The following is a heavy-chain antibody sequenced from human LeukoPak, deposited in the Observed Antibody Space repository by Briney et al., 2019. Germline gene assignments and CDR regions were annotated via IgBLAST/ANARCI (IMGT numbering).Heavy chain of an antibody. CDR2: ISAYNGKT. J-gene: IGHJ6*03. V-gene: IGHV1-18*01. CDR1: GYTFTSYG. CDR3: ARDPRHRLVWFGEETQFYYMDV. D-gene: IGHD3-10*01. Sequence: ASVKVSCKASGYTFTSYGISWVRQAPGQGLEWMGWISAYNGKTNYAQKLQGGVTMTTDTSTSTAYMELRSLRSDDTAVYYCARDPRHRLVWFGEETQFYYMDVWGKGTTVTISS.